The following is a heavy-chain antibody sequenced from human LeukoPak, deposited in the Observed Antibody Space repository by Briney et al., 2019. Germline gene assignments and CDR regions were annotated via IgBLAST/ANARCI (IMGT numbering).Heavy chain of an antibody. CDR2: IYHSGST. J-gene: IGHJ4*02. CDR1: GFSLSTTGV. CDR3: AKGSSSWLLRYYFDY. V-gene: IGHV4-38-2*02. Sequence: SGPTLVNPTQTLTLTCTFSGFSLSTTGVGVGWIRQPPGKALEWIGSIYHSGSTYYNPSLKSRVTISVDTSKNQFSLKLSSVTAADTAVYYCAKGSSSWLLRYYFDYWGQGTLVTVSS. D-gene: IGHD6-13*01.